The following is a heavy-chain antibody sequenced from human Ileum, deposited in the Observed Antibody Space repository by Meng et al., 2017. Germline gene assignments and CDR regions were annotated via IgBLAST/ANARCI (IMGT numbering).Heavy chain of an antibody. CDR3: ASPPSEGDL. D-gene: IGHD3-10*01. Sequence: QGHLVEFWAGVSPPGRSLSLSCAASVLTFSIYAMHWVRQAPGKGLEWVAVISYDGSNKYYADSVKGRFTISRDNSKNTLYLQMNSLRAEDTAVYYCASPPSEGDLWGRGTLVTVSS. CDR1: VLTFSIYA. CDR2: ISYDGSNK. J-gene: IGHJ2*01. V-gene: IGHV3-30*04.